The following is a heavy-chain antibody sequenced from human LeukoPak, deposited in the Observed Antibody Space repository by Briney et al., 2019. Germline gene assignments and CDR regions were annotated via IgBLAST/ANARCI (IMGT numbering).Heavy chain of an antibody. CDR2: ISGSGGST. CDR1: GFTFSSYA. CDR3: AKDIQQWLGGGYFDY. Sequence: GGSLRLSCAASGFTFSSYAMSWVRQAPGKGLEWVSAISGSGGSTYYADSVKGRFTISRDNSKNTLYLQMNSLRAEDTAVYYCAKDIQQWLGGGYFDYWGQGTLVTVSS. V-gene: IGHV3-23*01. D-gene: IGHD6-19*01. J-gene: IGHJ4*02.